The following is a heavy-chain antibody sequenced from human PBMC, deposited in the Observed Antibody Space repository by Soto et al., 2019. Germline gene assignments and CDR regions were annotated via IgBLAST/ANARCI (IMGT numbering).Heavy chain of an antibody. CDR1: GGSIRSYY. CDR2: IFYSGST. CDR3: ATGGGRFNYGMDV. V-gene: IGHV4-59*01. Sequence: PSETLSLTCTVSGGSIRSYYWSWIRQPPGKRLKWIGYIFYSGSTNYNPSLKSRVTISVDTSKNQLSLKLNSVTAADTAVYYCATGGGRFNYGMDVWGQGTSVTVTS. D-gene: IGHD3-10*01. J-gene: IGHJ6*02.